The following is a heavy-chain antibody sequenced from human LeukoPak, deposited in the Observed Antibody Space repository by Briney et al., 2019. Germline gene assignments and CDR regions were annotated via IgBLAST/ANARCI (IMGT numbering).Heavy chain of an antibody. V-gene: IGHV3-23*01. J-gene: IGHJ4*02. CDR1: GFTFSSYA. CDR3: AKAPNDYGDYIDY. CDR2: ISGSGGST. Sequence: GGSLRLSCAASGFTFSSYAMSWVRQAPGKGLEWVSAISGSGGSTYYADSVKGRFNISRDNSKNTLYLQMNSLRAEDTAVYHCAKAPNDYGDYIDYWGQGTLVTVSS. D-gene: IGHD4-17*01.